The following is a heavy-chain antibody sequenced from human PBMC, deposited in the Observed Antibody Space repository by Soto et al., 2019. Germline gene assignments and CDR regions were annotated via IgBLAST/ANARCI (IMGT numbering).Heavy chain of an antibody. CDR3: ARDGSGPWGWFDP. Sequence: SVKVSCKASGGTFSSYAISWVRQAPGQGLEWMGGIIPIFGTANYAQKLQGRVTITADESTSTAYMELSSLRSEDTAVYYCARDGSGPWGWFDPWGQGTLVTVSS. D-gene: IGHD2-15*01. J-gene: IGHJ5*02. V-gene: IGHV1-69*13. CDR2: IIPIFGTA. CDR1: GGTFSSYA.